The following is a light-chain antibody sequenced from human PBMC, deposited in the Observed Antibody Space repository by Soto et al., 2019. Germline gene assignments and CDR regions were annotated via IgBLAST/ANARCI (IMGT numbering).Light chain of an antibody. Sequence: DIQMTQSPSSLSASVGYRVTITCRASQTIRNYLNWYQQKPGEAPKRLIYAASTLQSGVPSRFSGSGSGTDFTLTISSLQPEDFATYYCQQSSSTPQTFGQGTKVDIK. CDR1: QTIRNY. V-gene: IGKV1-39*01. CDR2: AAS. CDR3: QQSSSTPQT. J-gene: IGKJ1*01.